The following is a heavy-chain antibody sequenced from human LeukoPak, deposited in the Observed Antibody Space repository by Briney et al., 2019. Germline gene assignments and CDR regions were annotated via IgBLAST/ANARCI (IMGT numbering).Heavy chain of an antibody. Sequence: PGGSLRLSCAASGFTFSNYGMHWVRQAPGKGLEWVAVIWYEGTNIYYADSVKGRFTISRDNSKDTLYLQMNSLRAEDTAVYYCARQGGLGSYAAGSWFDPRGQGNLVTVSS. CDR1: GFTFSNYG. V-gene: IGHV3-33*01. D-gene: IGHD1-26*01. CDR2: IWYEGTNI. CDR3: ARQGGLGSYAAGSWFDP. J-gene: IGHJ5*02.